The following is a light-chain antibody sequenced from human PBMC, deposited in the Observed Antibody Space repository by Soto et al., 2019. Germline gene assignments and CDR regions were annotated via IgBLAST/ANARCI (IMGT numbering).Light chain of an antibody. V-gene: IGLV2-8*01. CDR3: SSNVGGAISQFV. J-gene: IGLJ1*01. CDR1: NNDIGTSNF. CDR2: EVT. Sequence: QSALTQPPSASGSPGQSVTISCTGTNNDIGTSNFVSWYQQHPGKAPKLIISEVTKRPSGVPDRFSGSKSGNTASLTVSGLQAEDEAEYYCSSNVGGAISQFVFGAGTKVTVL.